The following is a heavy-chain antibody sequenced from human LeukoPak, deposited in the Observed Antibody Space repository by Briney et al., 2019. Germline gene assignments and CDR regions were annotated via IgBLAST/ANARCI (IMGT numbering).Heavy chain of an antibody. CDR2: IKQDGSEK. CDR1: EFTFSTYW. Sequence: GGSLRLSCAASEFTFSTYWMTWVRQAPGKGLEWVADIKQDGSEKYYVDSVKGRFTISRQNAKNSLYLQMNSLRAEDTAVYYCAREERGYHLILRKDQYYYMDVWGKGTTVTVSS. V-gene: IGHV3-7*01. D-gene: IGHD5-12*01. J-gene: IGHJ6*03. CDR3: AREERGYHLILRKDQYYYMDV.